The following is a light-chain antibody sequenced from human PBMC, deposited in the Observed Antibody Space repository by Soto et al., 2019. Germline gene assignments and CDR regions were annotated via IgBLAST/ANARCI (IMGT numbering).Light chain of an antibody. CDR3: QQFNDFPLT. V-gene: IGKV1D-13*01. Sequence: IQLTQSPSSLSASVGDRVTITCRAGQDISSALAWYQQKPGKAPKLLLYDASSLDAGVPSRFSGSGSGTEFTFCITSLRPEDFGTYYCQQFNDFPLTFGGGTKVQIK. J-gene: IGKJ4*01. CDR1: QDISSA. CDR2: DAS.